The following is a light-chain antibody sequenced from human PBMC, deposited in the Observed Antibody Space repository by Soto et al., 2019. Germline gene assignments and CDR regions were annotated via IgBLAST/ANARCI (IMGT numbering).Light chain of an antibody. CDR1: QSVSSN. V-gene: IGKV3-15*01. CDR3: QQYNNWPET. Sequence: EIVMTQSLLTLSVSPGERATLSCRASQSVSSNLAWYQQKPGQAPRLLIYGASTRATGIPARFSGSGSGTEFTLTISSLQSEDFAVYYCQQYNNWPETFGQGTKVHIK. J-gene: IGKJ1*01. CDR2: GAS.